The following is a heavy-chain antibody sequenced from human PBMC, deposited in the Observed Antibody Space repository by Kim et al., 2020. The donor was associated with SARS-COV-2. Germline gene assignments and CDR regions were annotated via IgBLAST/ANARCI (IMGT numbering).Heavy chain of an antibody. J-gene: IGHJ4*02. D-gene: IGHD3-10*01. CDR1: GGINSDF. CDR3: ARLPDITGWPFDS. CDR2: IRYSGRT. Sequence: SETLSLTCTVSGGINSDFWTWIRQPPGKGLEWLGYIRYSGRTAYNPSLASRLAIFIDTSKTHFSLTLTSVTPEDTAIYYCARLPDITGWPFDSWGQGAEVTVSS. V-gene: IGHV4-59*08.